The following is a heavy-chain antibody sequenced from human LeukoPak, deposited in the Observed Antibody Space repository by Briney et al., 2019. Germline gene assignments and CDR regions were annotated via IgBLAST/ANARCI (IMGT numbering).Heavy chain of an antibody. CDR2: INSDGSST. D-gene: IGHD5-12*01. CDR3: ARDFKRARYSATGYSFDY. V-gene: IGHV3-74*01. CDR1: GFTFSTYW. Sequence: PGGSLRLSCAASGFTFSTYWMHWVRQAPGKGLVWVSRINSDGSSTSYADSVKGRFTISRDNAKNTLYLQMNSLRAEDTAVYYCARDFKRARYSATGYSFDYWGQGTLVTVSS. J-gene: IGHJ4*02.